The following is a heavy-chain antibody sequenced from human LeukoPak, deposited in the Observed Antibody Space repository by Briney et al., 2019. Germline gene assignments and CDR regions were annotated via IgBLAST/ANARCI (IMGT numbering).Heavy chain of an antibody. J-gene: IGHJ5*02. CDR3: ARGVNAWFDP. V-gene: IGHV3-23*01. Sequence: GGSLRLSCAASGFTFSSYGMSWVRQAPGKGLEWVSAISGSGGSTYYADSVKGRFTISRDSSKNTLYLQMNSLRAEDTAVYYCARGVNAWFDPWGQGTLVTVSS. CDR2: ISGSGGST. CDR1: GFTFSSYG. D-gene: IGHD5/OR15-5a*01.